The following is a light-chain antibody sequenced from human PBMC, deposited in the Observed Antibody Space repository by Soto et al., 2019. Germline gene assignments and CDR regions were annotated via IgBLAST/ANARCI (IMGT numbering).Light chain of an antibody. J-gene: IGLJ2*01. CDR3: SSYTSNSTVV. CDR1: SSDVGGYNY. V-gene: IGLV2-14*01. Sequence: QSALTQPASVSGSPGQSITISCTGTSSDVGGYNYVSWYQQHPGKAPKLMIYDVSNRPSGVSNCFSGSKSGNTASLTISGLQAEDEADYYCSSYTSNSTVVFGGGTKLTVL. CDR2: DVS.